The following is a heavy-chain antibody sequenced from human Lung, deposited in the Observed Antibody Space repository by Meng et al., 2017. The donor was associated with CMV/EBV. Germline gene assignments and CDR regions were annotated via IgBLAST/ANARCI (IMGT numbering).Heavy chain of an antibody. CDR3: AKTSQKAAVTYWVDT. Sequence: GESXKISCAASGFTFSDYTMTWVRQAPGKGLEWLSIISPTGGIRYDADSVEGRFTISRDNSKNTLYLQISSLRAEDTAVYFCAKTSQKAAVTYWVDTWGQGTLVTVSS. D-gene: IGHD4-17*01. V-gene: IGHV3-23*01. CDR1: GFTFSDYT. CDR2: ISPTGGIR. J-gene: IGHJ5*02.